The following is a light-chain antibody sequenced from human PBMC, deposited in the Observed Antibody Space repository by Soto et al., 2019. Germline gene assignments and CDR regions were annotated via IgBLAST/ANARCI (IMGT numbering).Light chain of an antibody. J-gene: IGKJ5*01. CDR1: QSVSSN. CDR3: QQYESLPLT. CDR2: GAS. Sequence: EIVMTQSPATLSVSPGERATLSCRASQSVSSNLAWYQQKPGQAPRLLIYGASTRATGIPDRFSGSGSGTEFTLSISSLQSEDFAVYYCQQYESLPLTFGQGTRLEIK. V-gene: IGKV3-15*01.